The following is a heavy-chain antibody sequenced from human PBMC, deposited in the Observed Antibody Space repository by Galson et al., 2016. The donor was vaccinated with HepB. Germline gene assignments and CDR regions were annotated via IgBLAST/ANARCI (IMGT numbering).Heavy chain of an antibody. CDR2: IWYDGNHR. V-gene: IGHV3-33*06. CDR3: AKQRGYCSGGGCYSGGGYFDY. J-gene: IGHJ4*02. D-gene: IGHD2-15*01. Sequence: SLRLSCAASGFTFSSYDMHWVRQAPGKGLEWVAVIWYDGNHRNYADSVKGRFTISRDNSKNTLFPQMNSLRAEDTAVYYCAKQRGYCSGGGCYSGGGYFDYWGQGTLVTVSS. CDR1: GFTFSSYD.